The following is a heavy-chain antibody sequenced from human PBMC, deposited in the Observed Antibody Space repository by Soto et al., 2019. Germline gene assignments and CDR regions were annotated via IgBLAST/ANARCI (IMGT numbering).Heavy chain of an antibody. Sequence: VGSLRLSCVASGLPVAGSYMAWVRQAPGKGLEWASVIYNDGTTYYSQSVEGRFTISRDTSKNTLYLQMDRLRDEDTAVYYCVRPLPSGQTHARDVWGQGTTVTVSS. J-gene: IGHJ6*02. D-gene: IGHD3-10*01. CDR2: IYNDGTT. CDR3: VRPLPSGQTHARDV. V-gene: IGHV3-53*01. CDR1: GLPVAGSY.